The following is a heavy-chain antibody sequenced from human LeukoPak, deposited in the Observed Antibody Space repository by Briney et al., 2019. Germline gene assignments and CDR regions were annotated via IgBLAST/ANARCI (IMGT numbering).Heavy chain of an antibody. Sequence: SETLSFTCTVSGGSISSSSYYWGWIRQPPGKGLEWIGSIYYSGSTYYNPSLKSRVTISVDTSKNQFSLKLSSVTAADTAVYYCARHKGYYDILTGYVYYFDYWGQGTLVTVSS. CDR3: ARHKGYYDILTGYVYYFDY. CDR2: IYYSGST. D-gene: IGHD3-9*01. V-gene: IGHV4-39*01. J-gene: IGHJ4*02. CDR1: GGSISSSSYY.